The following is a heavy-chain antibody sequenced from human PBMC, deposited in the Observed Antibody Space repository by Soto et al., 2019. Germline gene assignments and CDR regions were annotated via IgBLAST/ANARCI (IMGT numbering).Heavy chain of an antibody. V-gene: IGHV3-43*01. J-gene: IGHJ6*02. D-gene: IGHD1-1*01. CDR3: AKSTGTRKGTYYYGMDV. CDR2: ISWDGGST. Sequence: GGSLRLSCAASGFTFDYYTMHWVRQAPGKGLEWVSLISWDGGSTYYADSVKGRFTISRDNSKNSLYLQMNSLRTEDTALYYCAKSTGTRKGTYYYGMDVWGQGTTVTVSS. CDR1: GFTFDYYT.